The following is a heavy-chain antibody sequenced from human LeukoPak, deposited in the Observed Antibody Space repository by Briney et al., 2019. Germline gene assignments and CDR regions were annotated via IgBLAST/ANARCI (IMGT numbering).Heavy chain of an antibody. Sequence: ASVKVSCKASGYIFTSYGINWVRLAPGQGLEWMGWISAYNGNTNYAQKLQGRVTLTTDTSTSTAYMDLGSLTSDDTAVYYCARDPGYNYGPPPRTPPSYWGQGTLVTVSS. J-gene: IGHJ4*02. V-gene: IGHV1-18*01. CDR3: ARDPGYNYGPPPRTPPSY. CDR1: GYIFTSYG. CDR2: ISAYNGNT. D-gene: IGHD5-18*01.